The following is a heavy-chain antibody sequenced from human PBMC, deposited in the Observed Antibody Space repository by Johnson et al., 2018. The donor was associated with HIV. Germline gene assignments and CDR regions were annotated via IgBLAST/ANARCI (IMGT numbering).Heavy chain of an antibody. V-gene: IGHV3-33*06. CDR3: ANLVADYDSSGEQPNDAFDI. J-gene: IGHJ3*02. Sequence: QVQLVESGGGVVQPGRSLRLSCAASGFTFSSYGMHWVRQAPGKGLEWVAVIWYDGSNKYYADSVKGRFIISRDNSKNTLYLQMNSLRAEDTAVYYCANLVADYDSSGEQPNDAFDIWGQGTMVTVSS. CDR1: GFTFSSYG. D-gene: IGHD3-22*01. CDR2: IWYDGSNK.